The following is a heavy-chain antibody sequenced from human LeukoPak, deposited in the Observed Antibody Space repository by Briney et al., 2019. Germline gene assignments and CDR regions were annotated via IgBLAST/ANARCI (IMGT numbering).Heavy chain of an antibody. J-gene: IGHJ4*02. V-gene: IGHV3-23*01. Sequence: GGSLSLSCAPSGFPFSSYAMSCVRDAPGRGLEWVSAISGSGGSTYYAYSVKGRFTISRDNSKNTLYLQMNSLRAEDTAVYYCAASPYGSGVLFGSYYFDYWGQGTLVTVSS. CDR1: GFPFSSYA. CDR3: AASPYGSGVLFGSYYFDY. D-gene: IGHD3-10*01. CDR2: ISGSGGST.